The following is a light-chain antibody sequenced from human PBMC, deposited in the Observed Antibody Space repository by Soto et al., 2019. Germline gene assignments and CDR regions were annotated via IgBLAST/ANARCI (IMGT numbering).Light chain of an antibody. CDR3: AAWDDSLNGYYV. Sequence: QSVLTQPPSVSGTPGQRVTISCSGSSSNIGSNTVNWYQQLPGTAPKLLIYSNNQRPSGAPDRVSGSKSGTSASLAISGLQSEDEADYYCAAWDDSLNGYYVFGTGTKVTVL. CDR2: SNN. J-gene: IGLJ1*01. V-gene: IGLV1-44*01. CDR1: SSNIGSNT.